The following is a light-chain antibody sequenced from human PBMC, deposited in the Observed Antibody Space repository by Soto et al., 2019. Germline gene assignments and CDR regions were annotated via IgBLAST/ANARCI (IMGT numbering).Light chain of an antibody. CDR2: GAS. CDR1: RSVSSN. Sequence: EIVMTQSPATLSVSPGERATLSCRASRSVSSNLAWYQQKPGQAPRLLIYGASTRATGVPGRFSGSGSGTEFTLTISSLQSEDFAVYYCQQYNNWPPWTFGQGTKVEIK. V-gene: IGKV3-15*01. CDR3: QQYNNWPPWT. J-gene: IGKJ1*01.